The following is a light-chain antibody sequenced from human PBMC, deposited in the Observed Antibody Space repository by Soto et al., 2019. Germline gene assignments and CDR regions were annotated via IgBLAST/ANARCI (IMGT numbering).Light chain of an antibody. V-gene: IGLV2-11*01. CDR1: Y. J-gene: IGLJ2*01. Sequence: QSALTQPRSVSGSPGQSVTISCTYVSCYQRHPVKAPKLMIYDVGKWPSGVPDRFSGSKSGNTASLTISGLHTEDEADYSCCSYSSTTTLFGGGTKLTVL. CDR2: DVG. CDR3: CSYSSTTTL.